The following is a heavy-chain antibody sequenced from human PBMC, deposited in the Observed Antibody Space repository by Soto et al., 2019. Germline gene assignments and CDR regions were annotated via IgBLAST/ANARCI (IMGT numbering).Heavy chain of an antibody. D-gene: IGHD6-25*01. CDR1: GFTFSSYA. V-gene: IGHV3-23*01. J-gene: IGHJ4*02. Sequence: GGSLRLSCAASGFTFSSYAMSWVRQAQGKGLEWVSAISGSGGSTYYADSVKGRYTITRENYKNMLYLQMNSLRVEYTAVYYCAKDSGRDYFDYWGQGTMVTVSS. CDR3: AKDSGRDYFDY. CDR2: ISGSGGST.